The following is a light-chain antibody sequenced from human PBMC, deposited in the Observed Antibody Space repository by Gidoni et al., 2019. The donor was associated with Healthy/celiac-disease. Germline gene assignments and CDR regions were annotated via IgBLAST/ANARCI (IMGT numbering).Light chain of an antibody. J-gene: IGKJ1*01. CDR3: QHYDNLPCT. CDR2: DAS. Sequence: DIQMTQSPSSLSASVGDRVTITCQASQDISNYLNWYQQKPGKAPKLLIYDASNLETGVPSRFSGSGSGTEFTFTISSLQPEDIATYYCQHYDNLPCTFGQGTKVEIK. V-gene: IGKV1-33*01. CDR1: QDISNY.